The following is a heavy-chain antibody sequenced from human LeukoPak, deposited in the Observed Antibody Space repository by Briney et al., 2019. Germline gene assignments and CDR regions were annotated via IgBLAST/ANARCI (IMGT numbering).Heavy chain of an antibody. CDR2: IRYDGSNK. D-gene: IGHD2-2*01. V-gene: IGHV3-30*02. Sequence: GGSLRLSCAASGFTFSSYGMHWVRQAPGKGLGWLAFIRYDGSNKYYADSVKGRFTISGDNSKNTLYLQMNSLRAEDTAVYYCAKDGEGYCSSTSCYDYYYYYMDVWGKGTTVTVSS. CDR3: AKDGEGYCSSTSCYDYYYYYMDV. J-gene: IGHJ6*03. CDR1: GFTFSSYG.